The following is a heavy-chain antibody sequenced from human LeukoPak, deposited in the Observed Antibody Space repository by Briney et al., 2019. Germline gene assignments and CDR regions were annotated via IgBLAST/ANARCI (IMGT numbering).Heavy chain of an antibody. CDR1: GFTFSSYA. J-gene: IGHJ4*02. D-gene: IGHD3-3*01. CDR2: ISGSGGST. V-gene: IGHV3-23*01. Sequence: GGSLRLSCAASGFTFSSYAMSWVRQAPGKWLEWVSAISGSGGSTYYADSVKGRFTISRDNSKNTLYLQMNSLRAEDTAVYYCAKGNGVRTIFGVVIDYWGQGTLVTVSS. CDR3: AKGNGVRTIFGVVIDY.